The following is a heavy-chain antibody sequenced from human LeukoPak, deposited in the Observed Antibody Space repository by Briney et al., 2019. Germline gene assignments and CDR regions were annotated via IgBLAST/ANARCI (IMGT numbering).Heavy chain of an antibody. Sequence: SETLSLTCTVSGGSISSYYWTWIRQPAGKGLEWIGRIYADRSTNYNPSLKSRVTMSIDTSQNQFSLKLTSVTAADTAVYYCARGRITMVRGVIPHIDYWGQGTLVTVSS. V-gene: IGHV4-4*07. CDR1: GGSISSYY. CDR3: ARGRITMVRGVIPHIDY. J-gene: IGHJ4*02. D-gene: IGHD3-10*01. CDR2: IYADRST.